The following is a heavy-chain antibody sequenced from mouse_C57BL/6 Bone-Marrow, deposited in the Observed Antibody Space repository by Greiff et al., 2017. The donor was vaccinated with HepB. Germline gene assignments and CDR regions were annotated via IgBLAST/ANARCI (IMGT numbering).Heavy chain of an antibody. V-gene: IGHV1-74*01. D-gene: IGHD2-12*01. J-gene: IGHJ1*03. CDR2: IHPSDSDT. CDR3: AIWSIVTGGPWYFDV. CDR1: GYTFTSYW. Sequence: QVQLQQPGAELVKPGASVKVSCKASGYTFTSYWMHWVKQRPGQGLEWIGRIHPSDSDTNYNQKFKGKATLTVDKSSSTAYMQLSRLTSEDSAVYYCAIWSIVTGGPWYFDVWGTGTTVTVSS.